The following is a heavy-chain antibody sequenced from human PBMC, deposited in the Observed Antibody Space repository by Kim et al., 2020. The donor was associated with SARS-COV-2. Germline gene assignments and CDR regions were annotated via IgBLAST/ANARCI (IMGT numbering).Heavy chain of an antibody. CDR1: GFSFGSYV. J-gene: IGHJ3*01. CDR3: ARAVAAAGRDV. Sequence: GGSLRLSCAASGFSFGSYVMSWVRQAPGKGLESVSVVDASGDVTYYATFVEGRFTISRDNSKSSLYLQMNSLRVEDTAVYYCARAVAAAGRDV. V-gene: IGHV3-23*05. D-gene: IGHD6-25*01. CDR2: VDASGDVT.